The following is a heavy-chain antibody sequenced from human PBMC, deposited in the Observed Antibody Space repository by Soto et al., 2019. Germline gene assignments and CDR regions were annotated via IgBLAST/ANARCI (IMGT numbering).Heavy chain of an antibody. V-gene: IGHV3-23*01. CDR1: DXTLSSCS. D-gene: IGHD3-9*01. CDR3: ATDPVNYDILKDYYYYFDT. CDR2: VSSGGEDT. Sequence: GFLKLSCAASDXTLSSCSMNWVRQVPGKGLECVSAVSSGGEDTSYTDSVKDRFTVSRDNPRNTLYIQINSLRAEDTAVHYCATDPVNYDILKDYYYYFDTWGQGTLGTVSS. J-gene: IGHJ5*02.